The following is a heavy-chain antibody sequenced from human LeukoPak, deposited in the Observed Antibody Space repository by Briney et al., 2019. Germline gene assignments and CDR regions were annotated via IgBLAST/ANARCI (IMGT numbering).Heavy chain of an antibody. Sequence: EGSLRLSCAASGFMFSSNWMSWVRLAPGKGLEWVANIKEDGTETYYVDSVKGRFTISRDNAKNSLYLQMNSLRVEDTAVYYCAKEGRSLQTYWGQGTLVTVSS. J-gene: IGHJ4*02. CDR3: AKEGRSLQTY. D-gene: IGHD5-24*01. CDR1: GFMFSSNW. V-gene: IGHV3-7*03. CDR2: IKEDGTET.